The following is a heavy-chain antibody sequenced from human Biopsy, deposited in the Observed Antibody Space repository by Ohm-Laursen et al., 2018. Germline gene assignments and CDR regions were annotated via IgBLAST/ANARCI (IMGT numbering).Heavy chain of an antibody. CDR2: VSYSGNT. CDR1: GVSISSYF. J-gene: IGHJ4*02. Sequence: TLSLTCTVSGVSISSYFWSWIRQPLGKGLEWIGYVSYSGNTKYNPSLKSRFIISADTSRNQFSLKLSSVTAADTAMYYCAAYYYDSSGYFYAFHYWGQGTLVTVSS. CDR3: AAYYYDSSGYFYAFHY. D-gene: IGHD3-22*01. V-gene: IGHV4-59*08.